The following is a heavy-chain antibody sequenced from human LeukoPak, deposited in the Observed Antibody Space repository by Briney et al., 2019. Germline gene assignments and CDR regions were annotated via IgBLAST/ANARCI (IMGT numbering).Heavy chain of an antibody. CDR3: ARHWWLGAHDGFDI. J-gene: IGHJ3*02. CDR2: INHSGST. D-gene: IGHD3-10*01. Sequence: SETLSLTCAIYGGSLSGYYWSWIRQPPGKGLEWIGEINHSGSTNYNPSVKSRVTISVDTSKNQFSLKLSSVTAGDTAVYYCARHWWLGAHDGFDIWGQGTMVTVSS. V-gene: IGHV4-34*01. CDR1: GGSLSGYY.